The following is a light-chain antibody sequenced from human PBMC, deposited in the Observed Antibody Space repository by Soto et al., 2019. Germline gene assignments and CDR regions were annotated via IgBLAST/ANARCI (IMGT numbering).Light chain of an antibody. CDR1: QSVRSY. J-gene: IGKJ5*01. CDR2: DAY. Sequence: EIVLTQSPTTLSLSPGSRSNLSCRASQSVRSYLAWYQQKPGQAPRLLIYDAYNRATGIPPRFSGSGSGTDFTLTISSLEPEDSAVYYCQQRHMWTITFGHGTRLEIK. CDR3: QQRHMWTIT. V-gene: IGKV3-11*01.